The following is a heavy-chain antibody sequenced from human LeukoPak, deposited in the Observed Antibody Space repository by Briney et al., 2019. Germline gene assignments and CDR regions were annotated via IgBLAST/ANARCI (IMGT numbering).Heavy chain of an antibody. CDR3: ARHGSGRNNFDPLDH. CDR2: IWYDGSVT. J-gene: IGHJ4*02. D-gene: IGHD1-26*01. V-gene: IGHV3-33*01. CDR1: GFSFNGYG. Sequence: GGSLRLSCAASGFSFNGYGMHWVRQAPGKGLEWVAIIWYDGSVTYYEDSVMGRFTISRDNSKSTLYLQMDSLRAEDTAVYYCARHGSGRNNFDPLDHWGQGTLVTVSS.